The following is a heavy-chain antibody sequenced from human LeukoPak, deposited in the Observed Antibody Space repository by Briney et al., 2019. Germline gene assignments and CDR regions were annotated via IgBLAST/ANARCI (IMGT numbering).Heavy chain of an antibody. D-gene: IGHD6-13*01. V-gene: IGHV3-7*01. Sequence: SGGSLRLSCEVSGFASGFTFDYCWMGCVRQAPGKGREWVANINPDGSDTYYVDSVKGRFTISRDNSKKSMFVQMNSLRAEDTAVYYCLTWGVEAGMDPWGPGTLVTVSS. CDR3: LTWGVEAGMDP. J-gene: IGHJ5*02. CDR1: GFASGFTFDYCW. CDR2: INPDGSDT.